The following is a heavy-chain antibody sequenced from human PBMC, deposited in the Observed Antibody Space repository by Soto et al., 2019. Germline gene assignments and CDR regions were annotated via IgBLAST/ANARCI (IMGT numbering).Heavy chain of an antibody. CDR2: FDPEDGET. V-gene: IGHV1-24*01. J-gene: IGHJ4*02. Sequence: GASVKVSCXVSGYTLTELSMHWVRQAPGKGLEWMGGFDPEDGETIYAQKFQGRVTVTEDTSTDTAYMELSSLRSEDTAVYYCATLLVPEGRDFDYWGQGTLVTVSS. CDR3: ATLLVPEGRDFDY. CDR1: GYTLTELS. D-gene: IGHD3-10*01.